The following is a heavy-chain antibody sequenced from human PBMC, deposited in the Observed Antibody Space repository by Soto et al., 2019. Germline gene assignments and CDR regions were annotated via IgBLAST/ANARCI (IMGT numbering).Heavy chain of an antibody. D-gene: IGHD2-2*01. CDR1: GGSISSSNYY. Sequence: LSLTCTVSGGSISSSNYYWGWIRQPPGKGLEWIGSIYYSGSTYYNPSLKSRVAISVDTSKNQFSLKLSSVTAADTAVYYCARGGITRIYQLPPFDPWGQGTLVTVSS. CDR2: IYYSGST. V-gene: IGHV4-39*01. CDR3: ARGGITRIYQLPPFDP. J-gene: IGHJ5*02.